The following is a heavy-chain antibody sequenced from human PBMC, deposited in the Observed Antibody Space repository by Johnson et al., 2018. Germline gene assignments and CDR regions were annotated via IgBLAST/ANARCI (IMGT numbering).Heavy chain of an antibody. Sequence: VQLVESGGGVVQPGRSLRLSCAASGFTFSNYAMHWVRQAPGKGLEWRALISYDGSNTYYTDSVKGRFTISRDNSKNTRYLQMNSLRAEDTAVYYCAREICGCVIWGQGTMVTSSS. CDR3: AREICGCVI. D-gene: IGHD2-21*01. CDR2: ISYDGSNT. CDR1: GFTFSNYA. J-gene: IGHJ3*02. V-gene: IGHV3-30-3*01.